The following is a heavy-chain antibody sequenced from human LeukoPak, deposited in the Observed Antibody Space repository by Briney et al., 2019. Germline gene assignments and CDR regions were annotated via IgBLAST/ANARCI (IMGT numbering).Heavy chain of an antibody. J-gene: IGHJ4*02. CDR2: ISYDGSNK. CDR1: GFTFSSYG. Sequence: GRSLRLSCAASGFTFSSYGMHWVRQAPGKGLEWVAVISYDGSNKYYADSVKGRFTISRDNSKNTLYLQMNSLRAEDTAVYYCAKDHGPPDYWGQGTPVTVSS. CDR3: AKDHGPPDY. V-gene: IGHV3-30*18. D-gene: IGHD4-17*01.